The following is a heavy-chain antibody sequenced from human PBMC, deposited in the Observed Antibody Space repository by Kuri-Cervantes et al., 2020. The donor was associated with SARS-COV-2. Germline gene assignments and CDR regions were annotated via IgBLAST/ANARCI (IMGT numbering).Heavy chain of an antibody. Sequence: GESLKISCAASGFTFSSYAMHWVRQAPGKGLEWVAVISYDGSNKYYADSVKGRFTISRDNAKNSLYLQMNSLRAEDTAVYYCAREVRVPRRRTYYMDVWGKGTTVTVSS. V-gene: IGHV3-30*04. CDR3: AREVRVPRRRTYYMDV. J-gene: IGHJ6*03. CDR2: ISYDGSNK. CDR1: GFTFSSYA. D-gene: IGHD4/OR15-4a*01.